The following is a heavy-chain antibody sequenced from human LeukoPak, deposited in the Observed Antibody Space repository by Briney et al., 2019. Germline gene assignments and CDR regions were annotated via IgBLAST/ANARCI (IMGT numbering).Heavy chain of an antibody. J-gene: IGHJ4*02. CDR3: ARDVGAVAGFDY. V-gene: IGHV4-34*01. CDR2: INHSGST. D-gene: IGHD6-19*01. CDR1: GGSFSGYY. Sequence: SETLSLTCAVYGGSFSGYYWSWIRQPPGEGLEWIGEINHSGSTNYNPSLKSRVTISVDTSKNQFSLKLSSVTAADTAVYYCARDVGAVAGFDYWGQGTLVTVSS.